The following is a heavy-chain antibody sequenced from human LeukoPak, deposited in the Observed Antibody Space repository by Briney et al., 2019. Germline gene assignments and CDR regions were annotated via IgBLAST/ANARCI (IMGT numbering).Heavy chain of an antibody. CDR2: ISWNSGSI. CDR3: AKECGGDCYVFDY. D-gene: IGHD2-21*02. Sequence: GGSLRLSCAVSGFPFDDYAMHRVRQPPGKGLEWVSGISWNSGSIGYADSVKGRITISRDNAKNSLYLQMNSLRTEDTALYYCAKECGGDCYVFDYWGQGSLVAVSS. V-gene: IGHV3-9*01. J-gene: IGHJ4*02. CDR1: GFPFDDYA.